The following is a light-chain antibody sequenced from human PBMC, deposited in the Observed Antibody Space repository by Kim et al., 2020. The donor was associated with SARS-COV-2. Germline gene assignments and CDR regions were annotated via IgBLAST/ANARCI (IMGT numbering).Light chain of an antibody. CDR2: GAS. CDR1: HSVSSSN. V-gene: IGKV3-20*01. Sequence: YPGYKAFLSSRASHSVSSSNLARYQQKPGQAPRLLIYGASSRTTGIPDRFSGSGSRTDFTLTISRLEPEDVAVYYCQQYGSSPLTFGGGTKVDIK. CDR3: QQYGSSPLT. J-gene: IGKJ4*01.